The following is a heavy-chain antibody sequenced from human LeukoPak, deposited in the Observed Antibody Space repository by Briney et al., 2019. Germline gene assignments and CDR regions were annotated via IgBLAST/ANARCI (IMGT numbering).Heavy chain of an antibody. CDR2: IIPIFGTA. V-gene: IGHV1-69*13. CDR1: GGTFSSYA. CDR3: VRVGIAAAGTSFDY. J-gene: IGHJ4*02. Sequence: SVTVSCKASGGTFSSYAISWVRQAPGQGLEWMGGIIPIFGTANYAQKFQGRVTITADESTSTAYMELSSLRSEDTAVYYCVRVGIAAAGTSFDYWGQGTLVTVSS. D-gene: IGHD6-13*01.